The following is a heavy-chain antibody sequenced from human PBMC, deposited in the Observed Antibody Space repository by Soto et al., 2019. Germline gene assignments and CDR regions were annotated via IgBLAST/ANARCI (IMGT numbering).Heavy chain of an antibody. V-gene: IGHV4-34*01. CDR1: GGSFSGYY. J-gene: IGHJ5*02. CDR3: AREVIISSSLDP. Sequence: SETLSLTCAVYGGSFSGYYWSWIRQPPGKGLEWIGEINHSGSTNYNPSLKSRVTISVDTSKNQFSLKLSSVTAADTAVYYCAREVIISSSLDPWGQGTLVTVSS. CDR2: INHSGST. D-gene: IGHD3-9*01.